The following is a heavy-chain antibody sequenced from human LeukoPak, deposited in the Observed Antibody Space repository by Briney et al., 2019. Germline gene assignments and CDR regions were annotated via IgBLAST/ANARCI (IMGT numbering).Heavy chain of an antibody. V-gene: IGHV1-2*02. CDR1: GYTFTGYY. CDR3: ARSRLWSPRDAFDI. D-gene: IGHD3-16*01. J-gene: IGHJ3*02. CDR2: INPNSGGT. Sequence: ASVKVSCKASGYTFTGYYMHWVRQAPGQGLEWMGWINPNSGGTNYAQKFQGRVTMTRDTSISTAYMELSRLRSDDTAVYYCARSRLWSPRDAFDIWGQGTMVTVSS.